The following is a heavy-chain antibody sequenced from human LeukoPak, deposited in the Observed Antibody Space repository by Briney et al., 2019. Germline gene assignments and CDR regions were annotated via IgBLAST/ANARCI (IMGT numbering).Heavy chain of an antibody. D-gene: IGHD6-19*01. J-gene: IGHJ1*01. CDR3: ARLASGGWSRAKYFQH. CDR2: IYYSGST. V-gene: IGHV4-39*02. CDR1: GGSISSSSYY. Sequence: SETLSLTCTVSGGSISSSSYYWGWIRQPPGKGLEWIGSIYYSGSTYYNPSLKSRVTISVDTSKNHFSLKLSSVTAADTAVYYCARLASGGWSRAKYFQHWGQGTLVTVSS.